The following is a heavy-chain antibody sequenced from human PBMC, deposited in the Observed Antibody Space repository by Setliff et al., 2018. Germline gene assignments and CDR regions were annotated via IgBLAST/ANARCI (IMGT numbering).Heavy chain of an antibody. D-gene: IGHD3-3*01. CDR1: GYTFTNYA. Sequence: ASVKVSCKASGYTFTNYAIHWVRQAPGQRLEWMGWINASNGNTKYSQKFQGRVTITRDTSASTAYMELSSLRSEDTAVYYCARDTYIGDFWSGYYIQGRFDPWGQGTLVTVSS. V-gene: IGHV1-3*01. CDR2: INASNGNT. CDR3: ARDTYIGDFWSGYYIQGRFDP. J-gene: IGHJ5*02.